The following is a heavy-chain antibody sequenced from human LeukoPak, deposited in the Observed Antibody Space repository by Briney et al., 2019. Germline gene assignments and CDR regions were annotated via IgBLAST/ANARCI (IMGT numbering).Heavy chain of an antibody. V-gene: IGHV1-2*02. Sequence: GGSVKVSCRASGYTFIDYYIHWVRRAPGQGLEWMGWVDPRTGVTRCTQKFQGRVTMTRDTSISTVYLDLNGLTFDDTAVYYCATDNYGMLDYWGQGTLVTVSS. CDR1: GYTFIDYY. J-gene: IGHJ4*02. D-gene: IGHD3-9*01. CDR2: VDPRTGVT. CDR3: ATDNYGMLDY.